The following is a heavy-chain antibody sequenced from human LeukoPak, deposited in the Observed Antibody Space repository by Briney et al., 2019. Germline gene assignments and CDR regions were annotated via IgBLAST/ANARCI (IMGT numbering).Heavy chain of an antibody. CDR1: GGSISSSSYY. V-gene: IGHV4-39*07. CDR2: IYYSGST. D-gene: IGHD1-14*01. CDR3: AKDRRNWVSYLAWFDP. Sequence: SETLSLTCTVSGGSISSSSYYWGWIRQPPGKGLEWIGSIYYSGSTYYNPSLKSRVTISVDTSKNQFSLKLSSVTAADTAVYYCAKDRRNWVSYLAWFDPWGQGTLVTVSS. J-gene: IGHJ5*02.